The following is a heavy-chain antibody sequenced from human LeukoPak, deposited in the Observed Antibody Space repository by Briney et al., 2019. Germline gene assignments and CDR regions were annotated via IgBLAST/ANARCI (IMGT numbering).Heavy chain of an antibody. J-gene: IGHJ4*02. CDR3: TRVLYSSGWYGDHY. V-gene: IGHV3-64*02. CDR1: GFTFSSYA. CDR2: ISSDGGNT. Sequence: GGSLRLSCAASGFTFSSYAMHWVRQAPGKGLEYVSGISSDGGNTYYADSVKGRFTISRDNSKNTLYLQMNSLRAEDTAVYYCTRVLYSSGWYGDHYWGQGTLVTVSS. D-gene: IGHD6-19*01.